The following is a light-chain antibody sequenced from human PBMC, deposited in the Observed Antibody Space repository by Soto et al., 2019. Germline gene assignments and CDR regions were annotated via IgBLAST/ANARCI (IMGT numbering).Light chain of an antibody. CDR3: QQSYSTPLS. CDR2: AAS. J-gene: IGKJ4*01. CDR1: QSISTY. Sequence: DIQMTQSPSSLSASVGDRVTITCRASQSISTYLSWYRQKPGKAPKVLIYAASTLQSGVPSRFSGSGSGTDFTLTISSLEPEDFATYYCQQSYSTPLSFGGGTKVDIK. V-gene: IGKV1-39*01.